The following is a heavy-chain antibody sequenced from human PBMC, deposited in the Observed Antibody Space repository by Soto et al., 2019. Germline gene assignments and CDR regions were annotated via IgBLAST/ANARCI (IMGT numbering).Heavy chain of an antibody. CDR3: TTVGVVVAADLYYFDN. J-gene: IGHJ4*02. CDR1: GFTFSNAW. CDR2: IKPKADGGTT. Sequence: GGSLRLSCAASGFTFSNAWMNWVRQGPGKGLEWVGRIKPKADGGTTAYAAPMKGRFTISRDDSKNTLYLQMNSLETEDTAAYYCTTVGVVVAADLYYFDNWGQGALVTVSS. D-gene: IGHD2-15*01. V-gene: IGHV3-15*07.